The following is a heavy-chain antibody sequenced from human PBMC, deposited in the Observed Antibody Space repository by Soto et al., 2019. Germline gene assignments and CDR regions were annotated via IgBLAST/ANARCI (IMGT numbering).Heavy chain of an antibody. D-gene: IGHD2-21*02. J-gene: IGHJ3*02. V-gene: IGHV3-33*05. CDR1: GFSFSSYG. CDR2: IPNDGSYQ. Sequence: QVQLVESGGGVVQPGRSQRLSCEASGFSFSSYGMHWVRQAPGKGLDWVAVIPNDGSYQHYAESVKGRFTISRDNSKNTLFLHMNSLRAEDTAVYYCARDDAFGDENGFDIWGQGTMVTVSS. CDR3: ARDDAFGDENGFDI.